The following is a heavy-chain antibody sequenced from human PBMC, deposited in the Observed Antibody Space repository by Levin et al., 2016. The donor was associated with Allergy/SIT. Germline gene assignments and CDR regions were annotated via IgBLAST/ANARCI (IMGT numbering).Heavy chain of an antibody. D-gene: IGHD6-13*01. CDR1: GGSISSSSYY. CDR3: ARRAAAGSPTTDY. J-gene: IGHJ4*02. V-gene: IGHV4-39*01. CDR2: IYYSGST. Sequence: SETLSLTCTVSGGSISSSSYYWGWIRQPPGKGLEWIGSIYYSGSTYYNPSLKSRVTISVDTSKNQFSLKLSSVTAADTAVYYCARRAAAGSPTTDYWGQGTLVTVSS.